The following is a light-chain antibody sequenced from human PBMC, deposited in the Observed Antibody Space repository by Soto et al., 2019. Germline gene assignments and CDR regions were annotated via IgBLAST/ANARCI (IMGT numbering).Light chain of an antibody. V-gene: IGLV3-21*02. Sequence: SYDLTQPPSVSVAPGQTARITCGGNNIGSKSVHWHQQKPGQAPVLVVYDDSDRPSGIPERFSGSNSGNTATLTISRVEAGDEADYYCQVWDSSSDHVYVFGTGTKVTVL. J-gene: IGLJ1*01. CDR3: QVWDSSSDHVYV. CDR1: NIGSKS. CDR2: DDS.